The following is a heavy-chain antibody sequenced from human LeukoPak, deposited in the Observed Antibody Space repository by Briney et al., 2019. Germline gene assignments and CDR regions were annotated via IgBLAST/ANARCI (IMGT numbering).Heavy chain of an antibody. V-gene: IGHV4-30-2*01. CDR1: GGSISSGGYS. D-gene: IGHD3-9*01. CDR3: ARDVHIRYFDWTFDY. CDR2: IYHSGST. Sequence: SETLSLTCAVSGGSISSGGYSWSWIRQAPGKGLEWSGYIYHSGSTYYNPSLKSRVTISVDRSKNQFSLKLSSVTAADTAVYYCARDVHIRYFDWTFDYWGQGTLVTVSS. J-gene: IGHJ4*02.